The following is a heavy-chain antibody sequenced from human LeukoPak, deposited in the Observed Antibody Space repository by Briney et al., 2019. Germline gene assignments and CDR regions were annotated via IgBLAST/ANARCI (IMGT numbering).Heavy chain of an antibody. CDR3: ARSTAGPHNYNSSGFPFEEY. CDR1: GFTFSSYA. CDR2: ISSNGGST. J-gene: IGHJ4*02. D-gene: IGHD3-22*01. V-gene: IGHV3-64*01. Sequence: GGSLRLSCAASGFTFSSYAMHWVRQAPGKGLEYVSAISSNGGSTYYANSVKGRFTISRDNSKNTLYLQMGSLRAEDMAVYYCARSTAGPHNYNSSGFPFEEYWGQGTLVTVSS.